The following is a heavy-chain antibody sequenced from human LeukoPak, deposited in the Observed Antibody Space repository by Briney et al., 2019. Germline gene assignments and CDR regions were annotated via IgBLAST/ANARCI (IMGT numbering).Heavy chain of an antibody. V-gene: IGHV1-69*13. CDR2: IIPIFGTA. CDR1: GYTFTSYY. CDR3: ARAGNTYYYDSSGYFSFDY. D-gene: IGHD3-22*01. J-gene: IGHJ4*02. Sequence: SVKVSCKASGYTFTSYYMHWVRQAPGQGLEWMGGIIPIFGTANYAQKFQGRVTITADESTSTAYMELSSLRSEDTAVYYCARAGNTYYYDSSGYFSFDYWGQGTLVIVSS.